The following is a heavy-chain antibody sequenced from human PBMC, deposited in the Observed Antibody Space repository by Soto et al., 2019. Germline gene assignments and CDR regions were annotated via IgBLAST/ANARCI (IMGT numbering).Heavy chain of an antibody. CDR1: GYTFTIHD. D-gene: IGHD6-6*01. J-gene: IGHJ4*02. V-gene: IGHV1-8*01. Sequence: QVQLVQSGAEVKKPGASVKVSCKASGYTFTIHDIHWVRQAPGQGLEWMAWLNPHSGKTAYAQKFQGTLTMTGNASTSTAYMELSSLRSEDTAMYYCARVSSIAARLSFDSWGQGTLVTVSS. CDR3: ARVSSIAARLSFDS. CDR2: LNPHSGKT.